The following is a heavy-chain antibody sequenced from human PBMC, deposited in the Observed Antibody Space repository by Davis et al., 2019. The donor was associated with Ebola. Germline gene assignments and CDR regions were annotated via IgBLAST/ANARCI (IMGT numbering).Heavy chain of an antibody. J-gene: IGHJ6*03. CDR3: AKSPGYSSSWTWIDSPYYYYMDV. D-gene: IGHD6-13*01. Sequence: PGGSLRLSCAASGFTFSSFAMSWVRQAPGKGLEWVSAISGSGGSTYYADSVKGRFTISRDNSKNTLYLQMNSLRAEDTAVYYCAKSPGYSSSWTWIDSPYYYYMDVWGKGTTVTVSS. CDR2: ISGSGGST. V-gene: IGHV3-23*01. CDR1: GFTFSSFA.